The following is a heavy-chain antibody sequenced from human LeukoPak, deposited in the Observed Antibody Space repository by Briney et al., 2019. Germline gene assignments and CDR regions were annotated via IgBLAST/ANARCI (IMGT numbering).Heavy chain of an antibody. CDR3: ARDPYCTSTSCYGWFDP. V-gene: IGHV1-69*06. CDR2: IIPIFGTT. J-gene: IGHJ5*02. Sequence: ASVKVSCKASGGTFTSHFISWVRQAPGQGLEWVGGIIPIFGTTHYAQKFQARVTITADRSTSTAYMEMNSLTSEDTALYYCARDPYCTSTSCYGWFDPWGQGTLVTVSS. D-gene: IGHD2-2*01. CDR1: GGTFTSHF.